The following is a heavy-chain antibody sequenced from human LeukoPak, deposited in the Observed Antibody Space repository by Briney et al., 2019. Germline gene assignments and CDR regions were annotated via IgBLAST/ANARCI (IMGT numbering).Heavy chain of an antibody. CDR2: IYYSGST. D-gene: IGHD2-2*01. CDR3: ARRSEYHWFDP. CDR1: GGSISSGGYY. V-gene: IGHV4-31*03. J-gene: IGHJ5*02. Sequence: SETLSLTCTVSGGSISSGGYYWSWIRQHPGKGLEWIGYIYYSGSTYYNPSLKSRVTISVDTSRNQFSLRLGSVTAADTAVYYCARRSEYHWFDPWGQGTLVTVSS.